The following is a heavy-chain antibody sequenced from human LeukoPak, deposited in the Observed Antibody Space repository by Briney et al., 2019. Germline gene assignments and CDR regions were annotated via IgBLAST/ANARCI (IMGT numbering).Heavy chain of an antibody. V-gene: IGHV3-21*01. CDR2: ISSSSSYI. CDR3: AKSRIDGYICDH. CDR1: GFTFSSYS. Sequence: GGSLRLSCAASGFTFSSYSMNWVRQAPGKGLEWVSSISSSSSYIYYADSVKGRFTISRDNAKNSLYLQMNSLRAEDTAVYYCAKSRIDGYICDHWGEGTVVTVSS. D-gene: IGHD5-24*01. J-gene: IGHJ4*02.